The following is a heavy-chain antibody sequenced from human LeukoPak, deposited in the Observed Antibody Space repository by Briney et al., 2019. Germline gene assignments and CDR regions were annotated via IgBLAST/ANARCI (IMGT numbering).Heavy chain of an antibody. CDR2: IHYTGST. D-gene: IGHD3-22*01. CDR1: GGSITSSY. Sequence: SETLSLTCTVSGGSITSSYWSWIRQSPGKGLEWIGYIHYTGSTYYNPSLKSRVTMLIDTSKNQFSLKLSSVTAADTAVYYCARGGETYYYDSSGYPDYWGQGTLVTVSS. V-gene: IGHV4-59*01. CDR3: ARGGETYYYDSSGYPDY. J-gene: IGHJ4*02.